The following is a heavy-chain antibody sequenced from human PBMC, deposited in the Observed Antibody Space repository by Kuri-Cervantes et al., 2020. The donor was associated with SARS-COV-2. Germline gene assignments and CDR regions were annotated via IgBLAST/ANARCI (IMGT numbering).Heavy chain of an antibody. J-gene: IGHJ3*02. CDR2: FDPEDGET. CDR3: ARAQGHYDSSGYYDAFDI. D-gene: IGHD3-22*01. V-gene: IGHV1-24*01. CDR1: GYTLTELS. Sequence: ASVKVSCKVSGYTLTELSMHWVRQAPGKGLEWMGGFDPEDGETIYAQKFQGRVTMTEDTSTDTAYMELSSLRSEDTAVYYCARAQGHYDSSGYYDAFDIWGQGTMVTVSS.